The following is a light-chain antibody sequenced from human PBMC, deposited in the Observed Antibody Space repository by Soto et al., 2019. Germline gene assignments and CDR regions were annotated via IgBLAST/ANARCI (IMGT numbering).Light chain of an antibody. CDR2: DVT. CDR3: SSYAGSRTLV. Sequence: QSALTQPASVSGSTGESVTISCTGTSSDIGAYDYVSWYQQHPGKVPKLMIYDVTNRPSGSSNRFSGSKSGNTASLTISGLQAEDEADYYCSSYAGSRTLVFGGGTKLTVL. J-gene: IGLJ2*01. V-gene: IGLV2-14*01. CDR1: SSDIGAYDY.